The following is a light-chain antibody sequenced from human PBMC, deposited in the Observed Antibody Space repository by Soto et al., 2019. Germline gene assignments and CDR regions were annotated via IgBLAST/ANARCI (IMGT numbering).Light chain of an antibody. CDR1: QDINNY. CDR2: AAS. Sequence: DIQMTQSPSSLSASVGDRVTITCRASQDINNYLAWYQQRPGKVPKPLIYAASTLQSGVPSRFSGSGSGTDFTLTISSLQPEDVATYYCQNYNSAPLTFGGGTKVVIK. CDR3: QNYNSAPLT. V-gene: IGKV1-27*01. J-gene: IGKJ4*01.